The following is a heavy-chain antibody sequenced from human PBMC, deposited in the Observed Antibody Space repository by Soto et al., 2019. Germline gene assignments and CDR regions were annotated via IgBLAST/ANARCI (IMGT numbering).Heavy chain of an antibody. CDR3: ARGGIAARKDYYYMEV. Sequence: PSETLSLTCAVYGGSFSGYYWSWIRHPPGKGLEWIGEINHSGSTNYNPSLKSRVTISVDTPKNQFSLKLSSVTAADTAVYYCARGGIAARKDYYYMEVWGKGTTVTVSS. D-gene: IGHD6-6*01. J-gene: IGHJ6*03. CDR2: INHSGST. V-gene: IGHV4-34*01. CDR1: GGSFSGYY.